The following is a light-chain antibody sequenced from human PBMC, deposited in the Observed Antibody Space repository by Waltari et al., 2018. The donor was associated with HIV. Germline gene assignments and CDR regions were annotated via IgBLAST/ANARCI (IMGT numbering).Light chain of an antibody. Sequence: QSVLTQPPSVSEAPRQRVTISCSGPNSTISNNAVTWYQQLPGKAPKLLIYYDNLLSSGVSDRFSGSKSGTSASLAISGLQSEDEADYYCAAWDDTLNGFVFGSGTRVTVL. V-gene: IGLV1-36*01. CDR1: NSTISNNA. CDR2: YDN. CDR3: AAWDDTLNGFV. J-gene: IGLJ1*01.